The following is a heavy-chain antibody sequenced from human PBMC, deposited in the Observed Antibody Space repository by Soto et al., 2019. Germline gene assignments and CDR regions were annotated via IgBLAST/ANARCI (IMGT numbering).Heavy chain of an antibody. D-gene: IGHD3-22*01. V-gene: IGHV3-53*01. CDR1: GFTVSGNY. CDR3: ARGRYFYDNSGYLPFDY. CDR2: IYSGGST. Sequence: EVQLVESGGGWIQPGGSLRLSCAASGFTVSGNYMSWVRQAPGKGLEWVSLIYSGGSTYYADSVKCRFTISRDNSKHTLYLQMNSLRAEDSAVYYCARGRYFYDNSGYLPFDYWGQGNLVTVSS. J-gene: IGHJ4*02.